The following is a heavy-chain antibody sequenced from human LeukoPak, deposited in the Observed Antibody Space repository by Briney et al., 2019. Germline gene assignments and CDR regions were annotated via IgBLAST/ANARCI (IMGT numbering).Heavy chain of an antibody. CDR2: LYYSGST. D-gene: IGHD1-26*01. Sequence: SETLSLTCTVSGGSISSSSYYWGWIRQPPGKGLEWIGTLYYSGSTYYNPSLGSRVTISVDTSKNQLSLKLTSVTAADTAIYYCSRESGAFCPFGYWGQGTLVIVPS. CDR1: GGSISSSSYY. J-gene: IGHJ4*02. CDR3: SRESGAFCPFGY. V-gene: IGHV4-39*07.